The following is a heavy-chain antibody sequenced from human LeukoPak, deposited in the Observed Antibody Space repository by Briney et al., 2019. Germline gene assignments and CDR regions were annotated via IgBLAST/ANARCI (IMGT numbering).Heavy chain of an antibody. CDR2: IYPGDSDT. J-gene: IGHJ4*02. CDR3: ARPRSSGWYYFDY. V-gene: IGHV5-51*01. D-gene: IGHD6-19*01. CDR1: GYSFTGYW. Sequence: GESLKISCKGSGYSFTGYWIGWVRQLPGKGLEWMGIIYPGDSDTRYSPSFQGQVTISADKSINTAYLQWSSLKASDTAMYYCARPRSSGWYYFDYWGQGALVTVSS.